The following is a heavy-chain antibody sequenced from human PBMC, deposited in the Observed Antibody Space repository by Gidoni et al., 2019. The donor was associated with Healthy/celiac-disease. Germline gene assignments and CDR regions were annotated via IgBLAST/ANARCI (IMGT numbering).Heavy chain of an antibody. CDR1: GFTFSSYG. CDR3: ARDNGSWYPY. D-gene: IGHD6-13*01. Sequence: QEQLVESGGGVVQPGRSLRLSCAASGFTFSSYGMHWVRQAPGKGLEWVAVISYDGSNKYYADSVKGRFTISRDNSKNTLYLQMNSLRAEDTAVYYCARDNGSWYPYWGQGTLVTVSS. J-gene: IGHJ4*02. V-gene: IGHV3-30*03. CDR2: ISYDGSNK.